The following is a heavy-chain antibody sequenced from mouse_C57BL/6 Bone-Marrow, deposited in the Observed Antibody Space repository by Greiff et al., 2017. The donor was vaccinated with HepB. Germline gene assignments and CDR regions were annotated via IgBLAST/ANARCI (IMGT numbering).Heavy chain of an antibody. Sequence: VQLQQSGPELVKPGASVKISCKASGYTFTDYYMNWVKQSHGKSLEWIGDINPNNGGTSYNQKFKGKATLTVDKSSSTAYMELRSLTSEDSAVYYCARGRGTGQVWFAYWGQGTLVTVSA. J-gene: IGHJ3*01. V-gene: IGHV1-26*01. CDR1: GYTFTDYY. CDR2: INPNNGGT. CDR3: ARGRGTGQVWFAY. D-gene: IGHD3-2*02.